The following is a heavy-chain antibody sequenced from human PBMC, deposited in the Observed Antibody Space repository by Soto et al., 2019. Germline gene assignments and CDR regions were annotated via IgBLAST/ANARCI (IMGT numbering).Heavy chain of an antibody. J-gene: IGHJ6*02. D-gene: IGHD2-8*02. Sequence: DVQVVESGGGLVQPGRSLRLSCAASGFSFDDYAMHWVRQAPGKGLEWVSGISWNSGTIGYADSVKGRFTISRDNAKNSRYLQMSSLRAEDTALYYCAKSTGGTANGMGVWGQGTTVTVSS. V-gene: IGHV3-9*01. CDR3: AKSTGGTANGMGV. CDR1: GFSFDDYA. CDR2: ISWNSGTI.